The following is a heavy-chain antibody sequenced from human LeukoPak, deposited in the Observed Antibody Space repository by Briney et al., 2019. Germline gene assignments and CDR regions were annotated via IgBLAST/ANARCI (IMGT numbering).Heavy chain of an antibody. V-gene: IGHV3-23*01. D-gene: IGHD3-3*01. CDR3: AKDMDFWSGYYTGYGMDV. CDR2: ISGSGGST. Sequence: GGSLRLSCAASGFTFSSYAMRWVRQAPGKGLEWLSAISGSGGSTYYADSVKGRFTISRDNSKNTLYLQMNSLRAEDTAVYYCAKDMDFWSGYYTGYGMDVWGQGTTVTVSS. J-gene: IGHJ6*02. CDR1: GFTFSSYA.